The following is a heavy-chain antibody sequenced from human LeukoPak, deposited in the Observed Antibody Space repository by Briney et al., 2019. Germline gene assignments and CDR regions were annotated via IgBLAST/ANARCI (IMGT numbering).Heavy chain of an antibody. J-gene: IGHJ4*02. CDR2: IIPIFGTA. Sequence: GASVTVSCKASGGTFSSYAISWVRQAPGQGLEWMGGIIPIFGTANYAQKFQGRVTITADESTSTAYMELSSLRSEDTAVYYCARGPSGGTFDYWGQGTLVTVSS. CDR3: ARGPSGGTFDY. V-gene: IGHV1-69*01. D-gene: IGHD1-1*01. CDR1: GGTFSSYA.